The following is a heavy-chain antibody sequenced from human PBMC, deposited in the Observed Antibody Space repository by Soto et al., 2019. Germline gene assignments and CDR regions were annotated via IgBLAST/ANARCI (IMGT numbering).Heavy chain of an antibody. CDR3: AREIRYSSSSGSYFFDY. Sequence: GGSLRLSCAASGFTFSSYSMNWVRQAPGKGLEWVSSISSSSSYIYYADSVKGRFTISRDNAKNSLYLQMNSLIAEDTAVYYCAREIRYSSSSGSYFFDYWGQGTLVTVSS. J-gene: IGHJ4*02. D-gene: IGHD6-6*01. CDR2: ISSSSSYI. V-gene: IGHV3-21*01. CDR1: GFTFSSYS.